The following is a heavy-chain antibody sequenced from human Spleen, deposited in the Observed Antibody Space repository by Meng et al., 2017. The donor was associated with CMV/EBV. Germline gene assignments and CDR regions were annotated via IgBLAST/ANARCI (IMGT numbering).Heavy chain of an antibody. CDR3: VREYYDSSGLYPDS. J-gene: IGHJ4*02. CDR2: INPKSGFT. CDR1: GYTFTSYG. Sequence: ASVKVSCKASGYTFTSYGISWVRQTPGQGLEWMGWINPKSGFTNYAQKFQGRVSMTRDTSITTAYMDLGRLRSDDTAVYFCVREYYDSSGLYPDSWGQGTLVTVSS. D-gene: IGHD3-22*01. V-gene: IGHV1-2*02.